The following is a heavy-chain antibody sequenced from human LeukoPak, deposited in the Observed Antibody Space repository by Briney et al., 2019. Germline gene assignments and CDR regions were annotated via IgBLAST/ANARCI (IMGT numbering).Heavy chain of an antibody. V-gene: IGHV4-39*07. CDR2: IYYSGST. CDR1: AGSISLYNTYY. J-gene: IGHJ6*03. CDR3: ARDIGYSSSWLYYYYMDV. Sequence: SETLSLTCTVSAGSISLYNTYYWNWIRQPPGKGLEWIGSIYYSGSTYYNPSLKSRVTISVDTSKNQFSLKLSSVTAADTAVYYCARDIGYSSSWLYYYYMDVWGKGTTVTVSS. D-gene: IGHD6-13*01.